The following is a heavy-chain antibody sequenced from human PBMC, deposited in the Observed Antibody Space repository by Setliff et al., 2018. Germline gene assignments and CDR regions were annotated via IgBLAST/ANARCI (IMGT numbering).Heavy chain of an antibody. Sequence: KPSETLSLTCNVSGGSISSRTYYWSWIRQPAGKGLEWIGHIYTSWSTNYNPSLKSRVTMSVDTTKNQFSLRLTSVTAADTAVYYCARTGTYRYFDYWGQGALVTVSS. CDR1: GGSISSRTYY. D-gene: IGHD1-1*01. CDR3: ARTGTYRYFDY. CDR2: IYTSWST. V-gene: IGHV4-61*09. J-gene: IGHJ4*02.